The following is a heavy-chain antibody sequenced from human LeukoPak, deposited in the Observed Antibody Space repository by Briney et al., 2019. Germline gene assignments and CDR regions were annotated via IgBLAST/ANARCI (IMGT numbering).Heavy chain of an antibody. J-gene: IGHJ4*02. D-gene: IGHD3-9*01. Sequence: KPSETLSLTCTASGCSISGYYWSWIRQPPGKGLEWIAYIYYSRSTHYNPSLKSRVTISVDTSKNQFSLKLSSVSAADTAVYYCARVRYYDILTGYYGDGYFDYWGQGTLVSVSS. V-gene: IGHV4-59*01. CDR2: IYYSRST. CDR1: GCSISGYY. CDR3: ARVRYYDILTGYYGDGYFDY.